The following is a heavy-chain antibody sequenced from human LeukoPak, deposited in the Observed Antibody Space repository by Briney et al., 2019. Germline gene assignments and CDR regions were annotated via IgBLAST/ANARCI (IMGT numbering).Heavy chain of an antibody. CDR1: GFTFSSYA. CDR3: ARVLRYFDWELGTDY. Sequence: GGSLRLSCVASGFTFSSYAMSWVRQAPGKGLEWVSAISGSGGSTYYADSVKGRFTISRDNSKNALYLQMNSLRAEDTAVYYCARVLRYFDWELGTDYWGQGTLVTVSS. CDR2: ISGSGGST. D-gene: IGHD3-9*01. J-gene: IGHJ4*02. V-gene: IGHV3-23*01.